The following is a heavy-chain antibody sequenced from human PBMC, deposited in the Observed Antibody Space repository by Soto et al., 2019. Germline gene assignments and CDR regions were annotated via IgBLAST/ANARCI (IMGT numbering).Heavy chain of an antibody. Sequence: SENRSLTCTVSGVSISAYYWSWIRQPPGKGLEWIGYIDYSGGTNYNPSLNSRVTISVDTSKNQFSLKLSSVTAADTAVYYCARQYYYGSGSYSDHWGQGTLVTVSS. CDR1: GVSISAYY. J-gene: IGHJ4*02. CDR2: IDYSGGT. D-gene: IGHD3-10*01. CDR3: ARQYYYGSGSYSDH. V-gene: IGHV4-59*08.